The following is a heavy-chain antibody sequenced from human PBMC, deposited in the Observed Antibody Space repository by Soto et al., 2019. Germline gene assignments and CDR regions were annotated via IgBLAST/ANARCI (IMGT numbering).Heavy chain of an antibody. CDR3: ARDAYDSSGYYFVDY. J-gene: IGHJ4*02. Sequence: SLRLSCAASGFTFSSYSMNWVRQAPGKGLEWVSSISSSSSYIYYADSVKGRFTISRDSAKNSLYLQMNSLRAEDTAVYYCARDAYDSSGYYFVDYWGQGTLVTVSS. V-gene: IGHV3-21*01. CDR2: ISSSSSYI. D-gene: IGHD3-22*01. CDR1: GFTFSSYS.